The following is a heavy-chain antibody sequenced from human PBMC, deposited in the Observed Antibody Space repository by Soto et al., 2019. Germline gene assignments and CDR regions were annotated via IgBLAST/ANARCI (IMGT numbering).Heavy chain of an antibody. CDR2: IRSKANSYAT. D-gene: IGHD3-22*01. Sequence: TGGSLRLSCAASGFTFSGSAMHWVRQASGKGLEWVGRIRSKANSYATAYAASVKGRFTISRDDSKNTAYLQMNSLKTEDTAVYYCTRQYYYDTNSYTLDYWGQGTLVTVSS. CDR1: GFTFSGSA. V-gene: IGHV3-73*01. J-gene: IGHJ4*02. CDR3: TRQYYYDTNSYTLDY.